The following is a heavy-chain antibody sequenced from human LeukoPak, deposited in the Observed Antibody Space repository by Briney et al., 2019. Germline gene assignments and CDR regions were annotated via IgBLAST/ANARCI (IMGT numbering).Heavy chain of an antibody. CDR2: IYYSGST. CDR1: GGSISSYY. Sequence: PSETLSLTCTVSGGSISSYYWSWIRQPPGKGLEWIGYIYYSGSTNYNPSLKSRVTISVDTSKNQFSLKLSSVTAADTALYYCARWADRYGMDVWGQGTTVTVSS. J-gene: IGHJ6*02. CDR3: ARWADRYGMDV. V-gene: IGHV4-59*01.